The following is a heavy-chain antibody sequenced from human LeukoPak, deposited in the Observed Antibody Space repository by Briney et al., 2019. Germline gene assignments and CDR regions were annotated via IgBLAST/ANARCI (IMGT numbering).Heavy chain of an antibody. Sequence: PGGSLRLSCAASGFTFDDYAMHWVRQAPGKGLEWVSGISWNSGSIGYADSVKGRFTISRDNAKNSLYLQMNSLRADDTAVYYCSRDRVGSRYYYGMDVWGLGTTVTVSS. CDR2: ISWNSGSI. V-gene: IGHV3-9*01. CDR1: GFTFDDYA. J-gene: IGHJ6*02. CDR3: SRDRVGSRYYYGMDV. D-gene: IGHD3-16*02.